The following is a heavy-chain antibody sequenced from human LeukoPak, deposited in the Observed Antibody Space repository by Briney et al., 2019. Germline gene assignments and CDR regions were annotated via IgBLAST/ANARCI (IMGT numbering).Heavy chain of an antibody. Sequence: SETLSLTCAVYGGSFSGYYWSWIRQPPGKGLEWIGEINHSGSTNYNPSLKSRVTISVDTSKNQFSLKLSSVTAADAAVYYCARSYNYDSSALDYWGQGTLVTVSS. CDR2: INHSGST. J-gene: IGHJ4*02. CDR3: ARSYNYDSSALDY. D-gene: IGHD3-22*01. V-gene: IGHV4-34*01. CDR1: GGSFSGYY.